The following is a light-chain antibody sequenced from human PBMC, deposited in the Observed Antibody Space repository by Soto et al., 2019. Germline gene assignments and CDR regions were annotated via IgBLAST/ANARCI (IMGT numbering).Light chain of an antibody. V-gene: IGLV7-43*01. CDR1: TGAVTSGYY. CDR3: LLYYGGAWV. CDR2: STS. J-gene: IGLJ3*02. Sequence: QAVVTQETSLTVSPGGTVTLTCASSTGAVTSGYYPSWFQQKPGQAPRALIYSTSNKHYWTPARFSGSLLGGKAALTLSGVQPEDEAEYYCLLYYGGAWVFGGGTKLTVL.